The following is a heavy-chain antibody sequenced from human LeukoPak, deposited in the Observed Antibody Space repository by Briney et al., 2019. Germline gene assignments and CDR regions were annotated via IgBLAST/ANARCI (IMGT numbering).Heavy chain of an antibody. D-gene: IGHD2-2*01. J-gene: IGHJ4*02. CDR1: GFTFDDYA. Sequence: PGRSLRLSCAASGFTFDDYAMHWVRQAPGKGLEWVSGISWNSGGIGYADSVKGRFTISRDNAKNSLYLQMNSLRAEDTALYYCAKDGEYCSSTSCFLPPFDYWGQGTLVTVSS. V-gene: IGHV3-9*01. CDR3: AKDGEYCSSTSCFLPPFDY. CDR2: ISWNSGGI.